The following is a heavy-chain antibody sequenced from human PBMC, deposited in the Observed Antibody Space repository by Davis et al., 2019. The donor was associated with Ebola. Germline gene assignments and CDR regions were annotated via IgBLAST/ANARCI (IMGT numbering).Heavy chain of an antibody. CDR2: IYYSGTI. J-gene: IGHJ6*02. CDR1: GGSISSGGYY. V-gene: IGHV4-61*08. Sequence: MPSETLSLTCTVSGGSISSGGYYWSWIRQHPGKGLEWIGYIYYSGTINYNPSLKSRLSISVDTSKKQFSLKLSSVTAADTAVYYCARYCAVFDWLLPLYYYYYGMDVWGQGTTVTVSS. CDR3: ARYCAVFDWLLPLYYYYYGMDV. D-gene: IGHD3-9*01.